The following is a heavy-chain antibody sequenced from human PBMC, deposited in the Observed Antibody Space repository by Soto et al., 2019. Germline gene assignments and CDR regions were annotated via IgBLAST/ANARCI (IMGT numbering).Heavy chain of an antibody. D-gene: IGHD3-9*01. CDR3: ARDPPSDDILTGYYSDVQYYFDY. CDR2: INAANGNT. V-gene: IGHV1-3*01. Sequence: VEVASKASGYPCTSYAMHWLRQAPEQTLEWMGWINAANGNTNYSQKFDVLVAITRDTSASTAYMELSSVRSEDTAVYYCARDPPSDDILTGYYSDVQYYFDYWGQGTLVTVSS. J-gene: IGHJ4*02. CDR1: GYPCTSYA.